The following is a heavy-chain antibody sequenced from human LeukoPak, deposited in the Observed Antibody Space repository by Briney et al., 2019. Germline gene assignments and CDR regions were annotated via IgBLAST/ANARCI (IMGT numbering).Heavy chain of an antibody. J-gene: IGHJ5*02. Sequence: GGSLRLSCAASGFTLSYYWMHWVRHAPGKGLVWVSCINGDGSSTNYADSVKGRFTISRDNDKNTLYLEMNSLRAEDTAVYYCTRDPRNKGFDPWGQGTLVTVSS. CDR2: INGDGSST. CDR3: TRDPRNKGFDP. D-gene: IGHD1/OR15-1a*01. CDR1: GFTLSYYW. V-gene: IGHV3-74*01.